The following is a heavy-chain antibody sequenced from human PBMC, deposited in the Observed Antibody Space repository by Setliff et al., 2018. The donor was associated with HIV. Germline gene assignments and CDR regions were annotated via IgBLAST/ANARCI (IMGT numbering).Heavy chain of an antibody. J-gene: IGHJ6*02. CDR3: ARLVWFGEGGGV. CDR2: INSASGGT. D-gene: IGHD3-10*01. V-gene: IGHV1-2*02. Sequence: ASVKVSCKASGYTFTDNYIHWVRQAPGQGLEWMAWINSASGGTNYAQNFQGRVTVTRDTSINTVYLEVNGLKSDDTAVYYCARLVWFGEGGGVWGQGTTVTVSS. CDR1: GYTFTDNY.